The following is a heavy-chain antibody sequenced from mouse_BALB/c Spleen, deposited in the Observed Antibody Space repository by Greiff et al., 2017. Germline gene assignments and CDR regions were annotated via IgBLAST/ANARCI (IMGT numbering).Heavy chain of an antibody. Sequence: EVMLVESGGGLVQPGGSRKLSCAASGFTFSSFGMHWVRQAPEKGLEWVAYISSGSSTIYYADTVKGRFTISRDNPKNTLFLQMTSLRPEDTAMYYCARRYDFDYWGQGTTLTVSS. J-gene: IGHJ2*01. V-gene: IGHV5-17*02. CDR3: ARRYDFDY. CDR2: ISSGSSTI. D-gene: IGHD2-14*01. CDR1: GFTFSSFG.